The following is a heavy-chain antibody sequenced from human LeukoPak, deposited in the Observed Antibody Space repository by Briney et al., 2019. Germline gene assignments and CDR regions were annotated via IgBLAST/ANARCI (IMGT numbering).Heavy chain of an antibody. Sequence: PGGSQRLSCAASGFTFSSYGMHWVRQAPGKGLEWVAFIRYDGSNKHYADSVKGRFTISRDNSKNTVYLQMNSLRAEDTAVYYCAKDLTQKTYEGSLGLDVWGQGTMVTVSS. J-gene: IGHJ3*01. CDR1: GFTFSSYG. D-gene: IGHD3-22*01. V-gene: IGHV3-30*02. CDR3: AKDLTQKTYEGSLGLDV. CDR2: IRYDGSNK.